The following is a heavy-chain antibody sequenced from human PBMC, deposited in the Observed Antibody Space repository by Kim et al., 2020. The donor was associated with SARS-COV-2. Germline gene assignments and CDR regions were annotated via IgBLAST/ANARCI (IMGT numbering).Heavy chain of an antibody. CDR3: ARESGDCSSTSCYSPDW. D-gene: IGHD2-2*02. CDR2: IYHSGST. CDR1: GYSISSGYY. V-gene: IGHV4-38-2*02. J-gene: IGHJ5*01. Sequence: SETLSLTCTVSGYSISSGYYWGWIRQPPGKGLVWIGSIYHSGSTYYNPSLKSRVTISVDTSKNQFSLKLSSVTAADTAVYYCARESGDCSSTSCYSPDW.